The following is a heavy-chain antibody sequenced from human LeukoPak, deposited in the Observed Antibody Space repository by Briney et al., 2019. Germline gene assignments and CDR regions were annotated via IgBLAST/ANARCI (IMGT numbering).Heavy chain of an antibody. CDR3: AKSTTDY. CDR1: GFTFSSYG. CDR2: TPYDGSNK. Sequence: GGSLRLSCAASGFTFSSYGMHWVRQAPGKGLEWVAFTPYDGSNKNYADSVKGRFTISRDNSKNTLYLQMNSLRAEDTAVYYCAKSTTDYWGQGTLVTVSS. D-gene: IGHD1-14*01. V-gene: IGHV3-30*02. J-gene: IGHJ4*02.